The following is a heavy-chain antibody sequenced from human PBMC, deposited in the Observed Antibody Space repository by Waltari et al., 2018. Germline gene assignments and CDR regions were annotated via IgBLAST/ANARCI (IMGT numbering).Heavy chain of an antibody. CDR3: AGDTGGNSGGFDLGMDV. CDR1: GGTFSSYT. V-gene: IGHV1-69*02. D-gene: IGHD2-21*02. J-gene: IGHJ6*02. CDR2: LIPIRGIS. Sequence: QVQLVQSGAAVKTPWSSLKVSCKASGGTFSSYTIIWVRQAPGQGLEWMVRLIPIRGISNYEQKFQGRVKNIADKTTSTAYMELSSLRSEDTAVYYCAGDTGGNSGGFDLGMDVWGQGTTVTVAS.